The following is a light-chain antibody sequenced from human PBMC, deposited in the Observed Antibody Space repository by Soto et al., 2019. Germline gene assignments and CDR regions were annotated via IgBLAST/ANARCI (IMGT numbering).Light chain of an antibody. CDR3: SSYTSRSTLV. J-gene: IGLJ3*02. Sequence: QSVLTQPASVSGSPGQSITISCTGTNSDLGGYNYVSWYQQRPGKAPKLIISEVSARPSGVSNRFSGSKSGNTASLTISGLQAEDAADYFCSSYTSRSTLVFGVGTKLTVL. CDR1: NSDLGGYNY. V-gene: IGLV2-14*01. CDR2: EVS.